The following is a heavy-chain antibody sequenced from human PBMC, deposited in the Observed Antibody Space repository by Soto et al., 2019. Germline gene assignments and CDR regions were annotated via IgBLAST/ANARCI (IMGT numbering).Heavy chain of an antibody. J-gene: IGHJ3*02. V-gene: IGHV5-51*03. CDR1: GYSFTSYW. Sequence: EVQLVQSGAEVKKPGESLKISCKASGYSFTSYWIGWVRQMPGKGQGGMGIINPGDSDTRDSPSFHGQVTITANKSISNAYLQWSSLKASDTAMYYCASKGSTTGTPGAFDIWGQGTMVTVSS. CDR2: INPGDSDT. CDR3: ASKGSTTGTPGAFDI. D-gene: IGHD1-1*01.